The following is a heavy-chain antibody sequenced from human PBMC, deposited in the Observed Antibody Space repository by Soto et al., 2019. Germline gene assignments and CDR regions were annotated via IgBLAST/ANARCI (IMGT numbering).Heavy chain of an antibody. CDR3: AKDGIGDWKWELLADFDY. D-gene: IGHD1-26*01. CDR2: ISGSGGST. V-gene: IGHV3-23*01. CDR1: GFTFSSYA. Sequence: GGSLRLSCAASGFTFSSYAMSWVRQAPGKGLEWVSAISGSGGSTYYADSVKGRFTISRDNSKNTLYLQMNSLRAEDTAVYYCAKDGIGDWKWELLADFDYWGQGTLVTVSS. J-gene: IGHJ4*02.